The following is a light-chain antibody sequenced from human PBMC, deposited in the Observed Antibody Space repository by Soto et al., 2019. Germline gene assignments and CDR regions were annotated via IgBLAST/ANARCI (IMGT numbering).Light chain of an antibody. V-gene: IGKV1-5*01. J-gene: IGKJ1*01. CDR3: QQYNGYSQT. CDR2: DVS. CDR1: QSIGDS. Sequence: DIQMTQSPSTLSASVGDRVTITCRASQSIGDSLAWYQQKPGKAPYLLISDVSSLERGVPSRFSGSGSGTEFTLTISSMQTDEFAAFYCQQYNGYSQTFGQGTKVEI.